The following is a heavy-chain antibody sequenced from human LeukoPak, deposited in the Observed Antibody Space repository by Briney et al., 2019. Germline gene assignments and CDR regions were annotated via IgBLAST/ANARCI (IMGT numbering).Heavy chain of an antibody. CDR1: GFTFSSYS. V-gene: IGHV3-7*01. J-gene: IGHJ4*02. CDR3: GRHRSGSGTYFIDH. Sequence: PGGSLRLSCVVSGFTFSSYSMIWVRQAPGKGLQWVANMKKDGSETNYGDSVKGRFTISRDNAKNSLYLQMNSLRAADTAVYYCGRHRSGSGTYFIDHWGQGTLVSVSS. CDR2: MKKDGSET. D-gene: IGHD3-10*01.